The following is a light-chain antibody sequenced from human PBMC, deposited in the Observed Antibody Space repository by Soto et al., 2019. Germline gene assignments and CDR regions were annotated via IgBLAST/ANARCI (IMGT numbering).Light chain of an antibody. CDR3: QQYNNWPPN. CDR1: QSVSSN. Sequence: EIVMTQSPATLSLSPGERATLSCRASQSVSSNLAWYQQKPGQAPRLLIYGASTRATGIPARFGGSGSGTEFTLTISSLQSEDFAVYYCQQYNNWPPNFGQGTRLEIK. V-gene: IGKV3-15*01. J-gene: IGKJ5*01. CDR2: GAS.